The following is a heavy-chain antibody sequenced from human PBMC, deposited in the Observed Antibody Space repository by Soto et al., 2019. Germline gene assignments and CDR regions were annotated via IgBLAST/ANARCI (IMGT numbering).Heavy chain of an antibody. V-gene: IGHV3-9*01. CDR1: GFTFDDYA. J-gene: IGHJ6*02. CDR2: ISWNSGSI. Sequence: PGGSLRLSCAASGFTFDDYAMHWVRQAPGKGLEWVSGISWNSGSIGYADSVKGRFTISRDNAKNSLYLQMNSLRAEDTALYYCAKDRRSSSWYGMDVWGQGTTVTVSS. CDR3: AKDRRSSSWYGMDV. D-gene: IGHD6-13*01.